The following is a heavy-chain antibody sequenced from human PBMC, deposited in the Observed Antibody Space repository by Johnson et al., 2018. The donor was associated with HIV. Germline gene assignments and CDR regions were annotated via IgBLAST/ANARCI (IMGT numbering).Heavy chain of an antibody. CDR3: WGYSTSSNAAVDI. CDR1: GFTFSSYA. J-gene: IGHJ3*02. V-gene: IGHV3-30*04. Sequence: QVQLVESGGGLVQPGGSLRLSCAASGFTFSSYAMHWVRQAPGKGLEWVAFISDDGSNKYYADSVKGRFTISRDNSKNTLFLQMNSLRAEDTAVSYGWGYSTSSNAAVDIWGQGTMVTVSS. D-gene: IGHD6-6*01. CDR2: ISDDGSNK.